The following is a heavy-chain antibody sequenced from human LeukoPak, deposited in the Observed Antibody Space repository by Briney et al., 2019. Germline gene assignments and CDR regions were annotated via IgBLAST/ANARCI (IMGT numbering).Heavy chain of an antibody. CDR2: ISSYNGNT. V-gene: IGHV1-18*01. CDR3: AIDWEHVGPDY. Sequence: ASVKVSCKASGYTFSSLGISWVRQAPGQGLEWMGWISSYNGNTIYAQSLQGRVTMTTDTSTNTAYMELRSLSSDDTAGYYCAIDWEHVGPDYWGQGTLVTVSS. J-gene: IGHJ4*02. D-gene: IGHD1-26*01. CDR1: GYTFSSLG.